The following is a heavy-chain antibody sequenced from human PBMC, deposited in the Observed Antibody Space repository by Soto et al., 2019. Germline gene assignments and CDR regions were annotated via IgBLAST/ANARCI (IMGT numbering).Heavy chain of an antibody. D-gene: IGHD2-2*01. CDR3: ATFCISTSCYASFDY. J-gene: IGHJ4*02. Sequence: DSVKGRFTISRDNSKNTLYLQMNSLRAEDTAVYYCATFCISTSCYASFDYWGQGTLVTVSS. V-gene: IGHV3-30*03.